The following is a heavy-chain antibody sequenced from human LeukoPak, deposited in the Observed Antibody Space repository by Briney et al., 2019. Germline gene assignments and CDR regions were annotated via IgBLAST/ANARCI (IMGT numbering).Heavy chain of an antibody. CDR3: ARDVFSRDPHYGGPVHD. CDR2: SIPIFGRT. V-gene: IGHV1-69*05. J-gene: IGHJ4*02. CDR1: GGTFSSTV. D-gene: IGHD4/OR15-4a*01. Sequence: SVKVSCKASGGTFSSTVISWLRQAPGQGLEWMGGSIPIFGRTNHAQKFQGRVTITTDESTGTAYMELSSLRSEDTAVYYCARDVFSRDPHYGGPVHDWGQGTLVTVSS.